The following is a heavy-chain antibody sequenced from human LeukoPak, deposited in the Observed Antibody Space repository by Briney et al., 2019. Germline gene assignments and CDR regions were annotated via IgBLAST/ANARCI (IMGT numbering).Heavy chain of an antibody. D-gene: IGHD6-13*01. CDR1: GYGFTTCW. J-gene: IGHJ4*02. CDR3: ARLRWAAGDGYYFDY. CDR2: INPGNSDT. Sequence: GESLKISCKGSGYGFTTCWIGWVRQMPGKGLEWRGAINPGNSDTRYSPSFQGQVTISADKSITTAYLQWSSLKASDTAMYYCARLRWAAGDGYYFDYWGQGTPVTVSS. V-gene: IGHV5-51*01.